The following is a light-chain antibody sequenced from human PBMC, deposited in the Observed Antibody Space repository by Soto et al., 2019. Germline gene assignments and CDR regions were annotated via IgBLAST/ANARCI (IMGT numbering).Light chain of an antibody. J-gene: IGKJ2*01. CDR1: QSISSW. CDR3: QQYTSYSYT. CDR2: QAS. V-gene: IGKV1-5*03. Sequence: DIQLTQSPSTLSASVGDRVTITCRASQSISSWLAWYQQKPGKAPKLLIHQASTLESGVPSRFSGSGFGTEFTLTISSVQPVDFATYYCQQYTSYSYTFGQGTRLEIK.